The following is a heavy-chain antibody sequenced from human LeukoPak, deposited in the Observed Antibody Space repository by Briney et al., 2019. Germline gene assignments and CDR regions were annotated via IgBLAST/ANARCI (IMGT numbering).Heavy chain of an antibody. CDR3: ARGDKLRYFDWLLSPENWFDP. Sequence: MASETLSLTCTVSGGSISSYYWSWIRQPPGKGLEWIGYIYYSGSTNYNPSLKSRVTISVDTSKNQFSLKLSSVTAADTAVYYCARGDKLRYFDWLLSPENWFDPWGQGTLVTVSS. CDR2: IYYSGST. J-gene: IGHJ5*02. CDR1: GGSISSYY. V-gene: IGHV4-59*01. D-gene: IGHD3-9*01.